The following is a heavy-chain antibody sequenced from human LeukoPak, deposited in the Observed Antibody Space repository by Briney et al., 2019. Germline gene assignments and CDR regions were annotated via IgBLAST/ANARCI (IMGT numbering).Heavy chain of an antibody. CDR1: GFTFSTYA. CDR2: FSGSGGST. CDR3: ARDAGGYGRESHQYFFDY. V-gene: IGHV3-23*01. D-gene: IGHD5-18*01. J-gene: IGHJ4*02. Sequence: PGGSLRLPCAASGFTFSTYAMSCLRQAPGKGREGVSGFSGSGGSTYYADSVKGRLTISRDNSKNTLYLQMNSLRAEDTAVYYCARDAGGYGRESHQYFFDYWGQGTLVTVSS.